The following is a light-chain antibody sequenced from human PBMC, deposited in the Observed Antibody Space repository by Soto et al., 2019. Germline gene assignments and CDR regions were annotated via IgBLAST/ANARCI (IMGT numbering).Light chain of an antibody. V-gene: IGLV2-11*01. J-gene: IGLJ1*01. Sequence: QSVPTQPHSVSGSPGQSVTISCTGTSSDVGGYNFVSWYQQHPGKAPKLMIFDVSKRPSGVPDRFSGSKSGNTASLTISGLQAEDEADYYCCSYAGIYTYVFGTGTKDTVL. CDR1: SSDVGGYNF. CDR3: CSYAGIYTYV. CDR2: DVS.